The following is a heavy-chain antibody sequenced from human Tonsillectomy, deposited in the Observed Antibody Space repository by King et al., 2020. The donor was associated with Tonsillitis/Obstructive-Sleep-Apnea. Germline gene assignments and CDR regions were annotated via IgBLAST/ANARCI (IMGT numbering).Heavy chain of an antibody. CDR3: ARALKYGSSTGHDAFDI. J-gene: IGHJ3*02. CDR2: IDPSDSYT. V-gene: IGHV5-10-1*01. Sequence: VQLVESGAEVKKPGESLRISCKGSGYNFTSYWISWVRQMPGKGLEWMGRIDPSDSYTNYSPSFQGHVTISAEKSISTAYRQWSSLKASDTAMYYCARALKYGSSTGHDAFDIWGQGTMVTVSS. D-gene: IGHD6-6*01. CDR1: GYNFTSYW.